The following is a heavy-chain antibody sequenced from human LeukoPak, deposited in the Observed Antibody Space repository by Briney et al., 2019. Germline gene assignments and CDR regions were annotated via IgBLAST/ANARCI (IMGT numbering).Heavy chain of an antibody. CDR2: IRSKADGGTT. Sequence: GRSLRLSCTASGFTFGDYAMRWVRQAPGKGLEWVGFIRSKADGGTTVYAASVKDKFTISRDDSKSIAYLQMSNLKPEDTAVYYCTRVSVTLMRGSDYWGQGTLVTGSS. CDR3: TRVSVTLMRGSDY. V-gene: IGHV3-49*04. J-gene: IGHJ4*02. CDR1: GFTFGDYA. D-gene: IGHD4-17*01.